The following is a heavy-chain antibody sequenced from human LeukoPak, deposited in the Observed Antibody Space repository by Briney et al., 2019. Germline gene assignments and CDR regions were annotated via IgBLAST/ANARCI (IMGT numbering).Heavy chain of an antibody. CDR1: GGSISSGGYY. Sequence: SETLSLTCTVSGGSISSGGYYWSWIRQPPGKGLEWIGYIYHSGSTYYNPSLKSRVTISVDRSKNQFSLKLSSVTAADTAVYYCARGFRGYYYMDVWGKGTTVTVSS. V-gene: IGHV4-30-2*01. J-gene: IGHJ6*03. CDR3: ARGFRGYYYMDV. CDR2: IYHSGST.